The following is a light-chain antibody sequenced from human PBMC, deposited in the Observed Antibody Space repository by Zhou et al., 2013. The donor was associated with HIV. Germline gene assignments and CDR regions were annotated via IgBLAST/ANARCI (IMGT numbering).Light chain of an antibody. J-gene: IGKJ4*01. Sequence: IQMTQSPSIVSASLGVRVTITCRANETVGRSLAWYQQKRGKAPTLVIYDTSILDKGVPSRFAGSGSGTEFILTITSLQPDDLGTYFCQQYKSFLLSFGGGTRWTS. CDR2: DTS. CDR1: ETVGRS. CDR3: QQYKSFLLS. V-gene: IGKV1-5*01.